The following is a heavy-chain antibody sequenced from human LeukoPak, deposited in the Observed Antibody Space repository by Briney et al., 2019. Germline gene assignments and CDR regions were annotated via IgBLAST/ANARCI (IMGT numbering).Heavy chain of an antibody. D-gene: IGHD3-3*01. CDR3: APPIGYYDFWSVP. CDR2: ISGGST. J-gene: IGHJ5*02. V-gene: IGHV3-23*01. CDR1: GFTFSSYA. Sequence: GGSLRLSCAASGFTFSSYAMSWVRQAPGKGLEWVSAISGGSTYYADSVKGRFTISRDNSKNTLYLQMNSLRAEDTAVYYCAPPIGYYDFWSVPWGQGTLVTVSS.